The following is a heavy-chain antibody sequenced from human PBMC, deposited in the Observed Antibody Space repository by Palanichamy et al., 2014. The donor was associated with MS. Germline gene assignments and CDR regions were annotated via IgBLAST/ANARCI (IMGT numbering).Heavy chain of an antibody. V-gene: IGHV1-69*01. Sequence: QVQLVQSGAEVKKPGSSVKVSCKASGGTFSSYAISWVRQAPGQGLEWMGGIIPIFGTANYAQKFQGRVTITADESTSTAYMELSSLRSEDTAVYYCARTLIRYSYGPYYYGMDVWGQGTTVTVSS. CDR1: GGTFSSYA. J-gene: IGHJ6*02. CDR2: IIPIFGTA. D-gene: IGHD5-18*01. CDR3: ARTLIRYSYGPYYYGMDV.